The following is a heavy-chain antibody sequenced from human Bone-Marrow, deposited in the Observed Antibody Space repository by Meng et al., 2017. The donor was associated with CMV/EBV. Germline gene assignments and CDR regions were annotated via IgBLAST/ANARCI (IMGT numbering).Heavy chain of an antibody. V-gene: IGHV3-23*01. CDR1: GFTFSSYA. Sequence: GESLKISCAASGFTFSSYAMSWVRQAPGKGLEWVSAISGSGGSTYYADSVKGRFTISRDNSKNTLYLQMNSLRAEDTAVYYCARYDFWSYWGQGTRVTVSS. CDR2: ISGSGGST. D-gene: IGHD3-3*01. CDR3: ARYDFWSY. J-gene: IGHJ4*02.